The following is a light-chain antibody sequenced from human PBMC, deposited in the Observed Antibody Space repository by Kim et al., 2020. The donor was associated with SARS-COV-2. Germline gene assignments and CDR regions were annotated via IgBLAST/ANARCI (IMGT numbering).Light chain of an antibody. CDR1: QGISSN. V-gene: IGKV1-27*01. CDR3: QKCDGAPWT. J-gene: IGKJ1*01. Sequence: ASVGDRATITCRASQGISSNLAWYQHKPGKVPNRLISAASALQSGVPSRFSGSGSGTDFTLTISSLQPEDVATYFCQKCDGAPWTFGQGTKVDIK. CDR2: AAS.